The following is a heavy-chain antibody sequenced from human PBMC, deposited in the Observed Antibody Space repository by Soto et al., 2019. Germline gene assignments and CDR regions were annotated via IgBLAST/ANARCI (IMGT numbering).Heavy chain of an antibody. CDR1: SGSISSSNW. D-gene: IGHD3-16*02. J-gene: IGHJ5*02. V-gene: IGHV4-4*02. Sequence: QVQLQESGPGLVKPSGTLSLTCAVSSGSISSSNWWSWVRQPPGKGLEWIGEIYHSGGTNYNPSLKSRVTISVDKSKNQFSLKLSSVTAADTAVYYCARARDYIWGSYRYPWFDPWGQGTLVTVSS. CDR2: IYHSGGT. CDR3: ARARDYIWGSYRYPWFDP.